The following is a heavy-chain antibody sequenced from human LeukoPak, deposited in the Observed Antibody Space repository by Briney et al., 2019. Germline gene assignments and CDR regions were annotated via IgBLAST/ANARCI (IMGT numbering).Heavy chain of an antibody. V-gene: IGHV3-30*02. J-gene: IGHJ6*03. CDR2: IRYDGSNK. CDR3: ASNGYSYGYLYYYMDV. D-gene: IGHD5-18*01. CDR1: GFTFSSYG. Sequence: PGGSLRLSCAASGFTFSSYGMHWVRQAPGKGLEWVAFIRYDGSNKYYADSVKGRFTISRDNSKNTLYLQMNSLRAEDTAAYYCASNGYSYGYLYYYMDVWGKGTTVTVSS.